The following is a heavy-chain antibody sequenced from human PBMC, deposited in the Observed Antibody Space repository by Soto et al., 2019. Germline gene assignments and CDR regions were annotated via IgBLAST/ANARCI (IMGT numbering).Heavy chain of an antibody. CDR1: GFTFSSYS. D-gene: IGHD2-2*01. J-gene: IGHJ6*03. CDR2: ISSSSSYI. Sequence: EVQLVESGGGLVKPGGSLRLSCAASGFTFSSYSMNWVRQAPGKGLEWVSSISSSSSYIYYADSVKGRFTISRDNAKNSLELQIHSPGAEGTAFYSCASTKNRSYYLDVWGQGTPVTVSS. V-gene: IGHV3-21*01. CDR3: ASTKNRSYYLDV.